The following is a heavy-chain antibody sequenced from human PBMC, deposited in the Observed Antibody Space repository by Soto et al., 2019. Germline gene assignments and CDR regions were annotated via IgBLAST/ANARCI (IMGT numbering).Heavy chain of an antibody. J-gene: IGHJ4*02. CDR3: ARDFYPLAYYFDY. V-gene: IGHV1-18*04. CDR2: VSGNNGNT. CDR1: GYTVTNHG. Sequence: ASVQVSCKASGYTVTNHGISWVRQAPGQGLEWVGWVSGNNGNTNYAQGLTGRVTFTTDTSTSTAYMEVRSLRSDDTAVYYGARDFYPLAYYFDYWGQGTLVTVSS.